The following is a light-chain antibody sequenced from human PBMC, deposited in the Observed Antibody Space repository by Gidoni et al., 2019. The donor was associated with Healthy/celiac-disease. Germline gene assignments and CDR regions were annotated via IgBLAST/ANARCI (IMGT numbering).Light chain of an antibody. CDR2: TDS. CDR3: QSADSSGTYVV. V-gene: IGLV3-25*03. Sequence: SYELTQPPSMSVSPGQTARITCSGDALPKQYAYWYQQKPGQAPVLVIYTDSERPSGIPERFSGSSSGTTVTLTISGVQAEDEADYYCQSADSSGTYVVFGGGTKLTVL. J-gene: IGLJ2*01. CDR1: ALPKQY.